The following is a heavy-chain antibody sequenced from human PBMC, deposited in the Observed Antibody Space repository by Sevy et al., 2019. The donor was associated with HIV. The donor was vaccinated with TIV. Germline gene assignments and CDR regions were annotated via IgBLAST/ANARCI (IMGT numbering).Heavy chain of an antibody. Sequence: SETLSLTCTVSGGSISSYYWSWIRQPPGKGLEWIGYIYYSGSTNYNPSLKSRVTISVDTSKNQFSLKLSSVTAADTAVYYCARAIPKFGSGAKCWFDPWGQGTLVTVSS. J-gene: IGHJ5*02. D-gene: IGHD3-10*01. CDR2: IYYSGST. CDR3: ARAIPKFGSGAKCWFDP. V-gene: IGHV4-59*01. CDR1: GGSISSYY.